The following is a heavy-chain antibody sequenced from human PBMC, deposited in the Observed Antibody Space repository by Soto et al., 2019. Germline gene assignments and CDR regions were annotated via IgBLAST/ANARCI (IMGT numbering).Heavy chain of an antibody. CDR3: ARDLRGATGPLDD. CDR2: IKQDGSEK. D-gene: IGHD1-26*01. V-gene: IGHV3-7*03. CDR1: RFTFRRYW. Sequence: GGSLSLSCASSRFTFRRYWMSWVRQAPGKGLEWVANIKQDGSEKYYADSVKGRFTISRDNVKNSLYLQVNSLRAEDTAMYYCARDLRGATGPLDDWGRGTRVTVFS. J-gene: IGHJ4*02.